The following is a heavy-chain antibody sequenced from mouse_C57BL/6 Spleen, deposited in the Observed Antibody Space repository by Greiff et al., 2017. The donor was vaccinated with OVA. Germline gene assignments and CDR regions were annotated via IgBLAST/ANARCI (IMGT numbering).Heavy chain of an antibody. CDR1: GYAFSSYW. CDR2: IYPGDGDT. Sequence: QVQLQQSGAELVKPGASVKISCKASGYAFSSYWMNWVKQRPGKGLEWIGQIYPGDGDTNYNGKFKGKATLTADKSSSTAYMQLSSLTSEDSAVYFCARGLGGKDWFDYWGQGTTLTVSS. J-gene: IGHJ2*01. D-gene: IGHD1-1*02. CDR3: ARGLGGKDWFDY. V-gene: IGHV1-80*01.